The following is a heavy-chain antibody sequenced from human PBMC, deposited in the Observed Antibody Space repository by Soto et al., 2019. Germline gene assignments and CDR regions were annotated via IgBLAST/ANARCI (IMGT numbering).Heavy chain of an antibody. V-gene: IGHV4-34*01. J-gene: IGHJ4*02. CDR3: ARGFNIVATIEHLVYFDY. CDR2: INHSGST. CDR1: GGSISSYY. Sequence: SETLSLTCTVSGGSISSYYWSWIRQPPGKGLEWIGEINHSGSTNYNPSLKSRVTISVDTSKNQFSLKLSSVTAADTAVYYCARGFNIVATIEHLVYFDYWGQRTLVTVSS. D-gene: IGHD5-12*01.